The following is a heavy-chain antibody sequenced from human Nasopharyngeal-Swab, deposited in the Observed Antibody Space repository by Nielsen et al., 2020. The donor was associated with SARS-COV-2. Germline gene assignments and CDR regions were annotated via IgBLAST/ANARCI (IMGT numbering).Heavy chain of an antibody. CDR3: ARGGWYFDF. CDR1: GFMFSTNA. J-gene: IGHJ2*01. D-gene: IGHD3-16*01. V-gene: IGHV3-66*01. CDR2: IGGDAKT. Sequence: GGSLRLSCAASGFMFSTNAMSWVRQAPGKGLEWVSGIGGDAKTHYADSVQGRFTISRDNAKNSLYLQMNSLRAADTTVYYCARGGWYFDFWGRGTLVTVSS.